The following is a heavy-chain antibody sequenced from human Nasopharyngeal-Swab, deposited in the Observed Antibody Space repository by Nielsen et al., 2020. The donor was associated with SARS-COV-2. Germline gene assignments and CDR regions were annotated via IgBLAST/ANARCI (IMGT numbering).Heavy chain of an antibody. J-gene: IGHJ4*02. CDR3: TRDLDY. Sequence: VRQAPGKGLEWVAHIKPDGSEKYYADSVKGRFTISRDNGKNVPYLQMDKLRTEDTAVYYCTRDLDYWGRGTLVTVSS. V-gene: IGHV3-7*01. CDR2: IKPDGSEK. D-gene: IGHD1-1*01.